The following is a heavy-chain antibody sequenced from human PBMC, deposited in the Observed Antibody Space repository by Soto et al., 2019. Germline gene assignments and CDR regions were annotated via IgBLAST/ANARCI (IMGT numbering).Heavy chain of an antibody. V-gene: IGHV3-23*01. CDR2: ISGSGGTT. J-gene: IGHJ4*02. D-gene: IGHD1-26*01. CDR3: AKDFSIVGAILFDY. CDR1: GFTFSSYA. Sequence: AGGSLRLSCAASGFTFSSYAMSWVRQALGKGLEWVSAISGSGGTTDYADSVKGRFTISRDNSKNTLYLQMNRLRAEDTAVYYCAKDFSIVGAILFDYWGQGTLVTVSS.